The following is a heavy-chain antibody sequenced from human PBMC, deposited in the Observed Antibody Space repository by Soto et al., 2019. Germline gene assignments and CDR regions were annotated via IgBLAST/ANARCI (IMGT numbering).Heavy chain of an antibody. CDR2: VNAGDGSA. CDR3: ARERDSFDY. V-gene: IGHV1-46*01. Sequence: QVQLVQSGAEVTEPGASVKVSCKTSGFTFTLHYIHWVRQDPGQGLEWVGMVNAGDGSATYAREFRNKVSMTWDTSTSTVYLDLNSLKSEDTAIYYCARERDSFDYWGQGTLVSVSP. CDR1: GFTFTLHY. D-gene: IGHD3-22*01. J-gene: IGHJ4*02.